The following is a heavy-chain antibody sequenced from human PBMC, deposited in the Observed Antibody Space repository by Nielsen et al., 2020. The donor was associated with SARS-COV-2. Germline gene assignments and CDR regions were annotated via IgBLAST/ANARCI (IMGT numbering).Heavy chain of an antibody. Sequence: GGSLRLSCAASGFTFSTYTMNWVRQAPGKGLEWVSYIASSDKTTYYADSVKGRFTISRHISKNMLYLQMSSLRAEDTAVYYCAVVTIVAYPYYGMDVWGQGTTVTVSS. V-gene: IGHV3-48*01. CDR2: IASSDKTT. D-gene: IGHD5-24*01. J-gene: IGHJ6*02. CDR1: GFTFSTYT. CDR3: AVVTIVAYPYYGMDV.